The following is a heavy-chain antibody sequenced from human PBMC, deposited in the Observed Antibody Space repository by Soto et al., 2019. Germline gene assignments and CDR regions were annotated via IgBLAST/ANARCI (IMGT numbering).Heavy chain of an antibody. J-gene: IGHJ6*02. CDR1: GYTFTSYA. CDR2: INAGNGNT. D-gene: IGHD3-22*01. V-gene: IGHV1-3*01. Sequence: AASVKVSCKASGYTFTSYAMHWVRQAPGQRLEWMGWINAGNGNTKYSQKFQGRVTITRYTSASTAYMELSSLRSEDTAVYYCARDRYYDSSGYTSGYYGMDVWGQGTTVTVSS. CDR3: ARDRYYDSSGYTSGYYGMDV.